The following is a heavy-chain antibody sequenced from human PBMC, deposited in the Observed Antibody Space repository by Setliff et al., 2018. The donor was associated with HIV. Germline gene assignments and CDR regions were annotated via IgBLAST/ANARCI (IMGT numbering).Heavy chain of an antibody. D-gene: IGHD3-3*01. J-gene: IGHJ4*02. CDR1: GYTFTGYS. Sequence: EASVKVSCKASGYTFTGYSMHWVRQAPGQGLEWMGWINPDSGGINFAQKFQGRVTMTRVTSISTAYMELSGLRSDDTAVYYCARGGPLRFLEWLLSFFDYWGQGTLVTVSS. CDR2: INPDSGGI. CDR3: ARGGPLRFLEWLLSFFDY. V-gene: IGHV1-2*02.